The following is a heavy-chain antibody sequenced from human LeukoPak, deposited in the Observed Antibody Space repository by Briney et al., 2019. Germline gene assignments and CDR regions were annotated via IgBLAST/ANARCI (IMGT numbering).Heavy chain of an antibody. V-gene: IGHV1-58*02. J-gene: IGHJ4*02. CDR1: GFTFSNSA. CDR2: IVVGSGNT. Sequence: SVKVSCKASGFTFSNSAMQWVRQARGQRLEWIGWIVVGSGNTNYAQKFQKRVTITRGMSTSTAYMELSSLRSEDTAIYYCAADDMVAFKWGQGTLVTVSS. CDR3: AADDMVAFK. D-gene: IGHD5-12*01.